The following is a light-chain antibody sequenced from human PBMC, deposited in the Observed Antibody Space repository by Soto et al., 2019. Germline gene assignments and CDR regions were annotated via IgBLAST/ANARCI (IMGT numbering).Light chain of an antibody. V-gene: IGKV3-20*01. CDR1: QSVSRY. CDR3: QQYGSSGT. Sequence: EIFLTQSPFNVSLSPAEIATLSRRASQSVSRYLAWYQQKPGQAPRLLIYDASNRAIGIPARFSGSGSGTDFTLTISRLEPEDFAVYYCQQYGSSGTFGQGTKVDI. CDR2: DAS. J-gene: IGKJ1*01.